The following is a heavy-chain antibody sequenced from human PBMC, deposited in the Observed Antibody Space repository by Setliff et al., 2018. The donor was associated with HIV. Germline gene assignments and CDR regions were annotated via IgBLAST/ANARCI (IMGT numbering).Heavy chain of an antibody. CDR1: GGSFSGYS. V-gene: IGHV4-34*01. J-gene: IGHJ4*02. D-gene: IGHD6-13*01. CDR2: INHSGST. Sequence: SEALSLTCAVYGGSFSGYSWTWIRQPPGKGLEWIGGINHSGSTNYNPSLKSRVTISVDTSKSQFSLRLNSVTATDTALYYCARAGRSTWYNWGGGFDYWGLGTLVTVSS. CDR3: ARAGRSTWYNWGGGFDY.